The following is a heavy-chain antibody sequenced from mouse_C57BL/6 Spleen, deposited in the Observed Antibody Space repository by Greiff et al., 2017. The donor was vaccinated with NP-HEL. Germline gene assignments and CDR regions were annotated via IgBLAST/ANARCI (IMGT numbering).Heavy chain of an antibody. J-gene: IGHJ1*03. Sequence: EVKLEESGGGLVKPGGSLKLSCAASGFTFSSYAMSWVRQTPEKRLEWVATISDGGSYTYYPDNVKGRFTISRDNAKNNLYLQMSHLKSEDTAMYYCAREKGYSNYWYFDVWGTGTTVTVSS. CDR2: ISDGGSYT. D-gene: IGHD2-5*01. CDR1: GFTFSSYA. V-gene: IGHV5-4*01. CDR3: AREKGYSNYWYFDV.